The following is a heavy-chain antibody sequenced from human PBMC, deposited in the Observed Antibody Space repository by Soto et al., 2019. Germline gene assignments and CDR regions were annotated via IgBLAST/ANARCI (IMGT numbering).Heavy chain of an antibody. CDR1: GGTFSSYA. D-gene: IGHD3-10*01. J-gene: IGHJ6*02. Sequence: QVQLVQSGAEVKKPGSSVKVSCKASGGTFSSYAISWVRQAPGQGLEWMGGIIPIFGTANYAQKFQGRVTITADESTSPADRERSSLRSEDTAVYYCARDGRTDPGGGMDVWGQGTTVTVPS. V-gene: IGHV1-69*01. CDR3: ARDGRTDPGGGMDV. CDR2: IIPIFGTA.